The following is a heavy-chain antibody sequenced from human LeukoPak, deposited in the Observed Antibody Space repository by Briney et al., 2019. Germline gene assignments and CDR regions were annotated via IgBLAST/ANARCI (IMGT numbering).Heavy chain of an antibody. CDR2: INAGNGDT. D-gene: IGHD5-18*01. V-gene: IGHV1-3*01. Sequence: ASVKVSCKASGYTFTSYAMHWGRQAPGQRLEWMGWINAGNGDTKYSQRLQGRVTISRDTSASTAYMELSSLRSEDTAVHYCAREDTAFDYWGQGTLVTVSS. CDR1: GYTFTSYA. CDR3: AREDTAFDY. J-gene: IGHJ4*02.